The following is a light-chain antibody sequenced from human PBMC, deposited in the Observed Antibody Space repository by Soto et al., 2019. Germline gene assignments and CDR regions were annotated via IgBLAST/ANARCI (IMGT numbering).Light chain of an antibody. CDR3: QQYGSSPQIT. V-gene: IGKV3-20*01. CDR2: GAS. CDR1: QSVSSSY. Sequence: EIVLTQSPGTLSLSPGERATLSFRASQSVSSSYLAWYQQKPGQAPRLLIYGASSRATGIPERFSGSGSVTDFTLTISRLEPKDFAVYYCQQYGSSPQITFGGGTKVEIK. J-gene: IGKJ4*01.